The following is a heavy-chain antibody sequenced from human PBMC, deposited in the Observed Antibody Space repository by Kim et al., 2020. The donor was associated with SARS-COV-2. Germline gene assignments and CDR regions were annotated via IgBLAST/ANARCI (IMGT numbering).Heavy chain of an antibody. CDR3: ARHIPGMARYYYYYYGMDV. V-gene: IGHV4-39*01. Sequence: SETLSLTCTVSGGSISSSSYYWGWIRQPPGKGLEWIGSIYYSGSTYYNPSLKSRVTISVDTSKNQFSLKLSSVTAADTAVYYCARHIPGMARYYYYYYGMDVWGQGTTVTVSS. D-gene: IGHD6-13*01. CDR2: IYYSGST. CDR1: GGSISSSSYY. J-gene: IGHJ6*02.